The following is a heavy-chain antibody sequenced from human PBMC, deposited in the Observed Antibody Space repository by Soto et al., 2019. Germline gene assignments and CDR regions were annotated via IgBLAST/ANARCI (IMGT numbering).Heavy chain of an antibody. V-gene: IGHV4-34*01. Sequence: SETLSLTCAVYGGSFSGYYWSWIRQPPGKGLEWIGEINHSGSTNYNPSLKSRVTISVDTSKSQFSLKLSSVTAADTAVYYCASRPSSGHSSSWFYYYYGMDVWGQGTTVTVFS. D-gene: IGHD6-13*01. CDR2: INHSGST. J-gene: IGHJ6*02. CDR3: ASRPSSGHSSSWFYYYYGMDV. CDR1: GGSFSGYY.